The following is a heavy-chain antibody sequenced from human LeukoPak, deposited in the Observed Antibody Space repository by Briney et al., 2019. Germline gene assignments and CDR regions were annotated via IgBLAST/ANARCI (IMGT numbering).Heavy chain of an antibody. CDR1: GFTFSNYW. D-gene: IGHD6-6*01. V-gene: IGHV3-74*01. Sequence: GGSLRLSCVASGFTFSNYWMHWVRQAPGKGLVWVSRINSDGSSTSYADSVKGRFTISRDNAKNSLYLQMNSLRAEDTAVYYCARVSEYSSSSSDYWGQGTLVTVSS. J-gene: IGHJ4*02. CDR2: INSDGSST. CDR3: ARVSEYSSSSSDY.